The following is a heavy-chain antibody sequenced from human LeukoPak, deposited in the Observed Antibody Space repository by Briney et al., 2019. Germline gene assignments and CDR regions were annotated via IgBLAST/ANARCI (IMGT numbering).Heavy chain of an antibody. CDR3: ARELGYCSSTSCYSWFDP. V-gene: IGHV1-8*01. D-gene: IGHD2-2*02. CDR2: MNPNSGNT. CDR1: GYTFTSYD. Sequence: ASVKVSCKASGYTFTSYDINWVRQATGQGLEWMGWMNPNSGNTGYAQKFQGRVTMTRNTSISTAYMELSSLRSEDTAVYYRARELGYCSSTSCYSWFDPWGQGTLVTVSS. J-gene: IGHJ5*02.